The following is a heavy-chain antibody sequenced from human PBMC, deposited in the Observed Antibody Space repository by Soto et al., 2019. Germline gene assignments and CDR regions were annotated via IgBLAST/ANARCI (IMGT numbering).Heavy chain of an antibody. CDR2: ISWNSGSI. CDR3: AKDRASSGGLEYDY. D-gene: IGHD6-19*01. Sequence: EVQLVESGGGLVQPGRSLRLSCAASGFTFDDYAMHWVRQAPGKGLEWVSGISWNSGSIGYADSVKGRFTISRDNAKNSPYLQMNSLRVDDTALYYCAKDRASSGGLEYDYWGQGTLVTVSS. J-gene: IGHJ4*02. V-gene: IGHV3-9*01. CDR1: GFTFDDYA.